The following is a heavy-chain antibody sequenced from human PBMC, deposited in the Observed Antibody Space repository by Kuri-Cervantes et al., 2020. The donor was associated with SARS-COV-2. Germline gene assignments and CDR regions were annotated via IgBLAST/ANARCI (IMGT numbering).Heavy chain of an antibody. J-gene: IGHJ2*01. D-gene: IGHD6-19*01. CDR2: ISGSGGST. CDR1: GFTFSNAW. V-gene: IGHV3-23*01. CDR3: ARTRSPRNIAVWYFDL. Sequence: GGSLRLSCAASGFTFSNAWMSWVRQAPGKGLEWVSAISGSGGSTYYADSVKGRFTISRDNSKNTLYLQMNSLRAEDTAVYYCARTRSPRNIAVWYFDLWGRGTLVTVSS.